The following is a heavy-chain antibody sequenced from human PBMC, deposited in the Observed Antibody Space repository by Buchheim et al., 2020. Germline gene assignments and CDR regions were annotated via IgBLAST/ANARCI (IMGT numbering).Heavy chain of an antibody. J-gene: IGHJ5*02. Sequence: QVQLVQSGAEVKKPGASVKVSCKASGYTFTSYYMHWVRQAPGQGLEWMGIVNPSGGSTSYAQKFQGRVTMTRATSTSTVYMELSSLRSEDTAVYYCARGGFTMVRGGAPGWFDPWGQGTL. CDR1: GYTFTSYY. V-gene: IGHV1-46*03. D-gene: IGHD3-10*01. CDR2: VNPSGGST. CDR3: ARGGFTMVRGGAPGWFDP.